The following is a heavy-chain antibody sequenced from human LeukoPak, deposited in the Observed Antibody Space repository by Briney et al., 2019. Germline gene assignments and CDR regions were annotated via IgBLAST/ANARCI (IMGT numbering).Heavy chain of an antibody. D-gene: IGHD2-2*01. V-gene: IGHV4-39*02. Sequence: SETLSLTCTVSGGSISSSTYHWGWIRQPPGKGLEWIGSTYYNGNSYYNLSLRSRLTLSVDTSKNQFSLKLTSVTAADTAVYYCARDSTRRNFFDYWGQGTLVTVSS. J-gene: IGHJ4*02. CDR2: TYYNGNS. CDR1: GGSISSSTYH. CDR3: ARDSTRRNFFDY.